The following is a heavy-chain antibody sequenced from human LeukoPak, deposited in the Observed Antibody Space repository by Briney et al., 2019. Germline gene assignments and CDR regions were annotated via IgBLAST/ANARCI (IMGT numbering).Heavy chain of an antibody. CDR3: ARESGYYYDTRYFDY. CDR2: IYHSGST. D-gene: IGHD3-22*01. J-gene: IGHJ4*02. CDR1: GGSISSSNW. V-gene: IGHV4-4*02. Sequence: SGTLSLTCAVSGGSISSSNWWRWVREPPGKGLEWIGEIYHSGSTNYNPSLKSRVTISVDKSKNQFSLKLSSVTAADTAVYYCARESGYYYDTRYFDYWGQGTLVTVSS.